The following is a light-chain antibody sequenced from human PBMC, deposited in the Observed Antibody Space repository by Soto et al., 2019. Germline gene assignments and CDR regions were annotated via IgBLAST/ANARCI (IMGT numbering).Light chain of an antibody. J-gene: IGKJ3*01. V-gene: IGKV3-20*01. Sequence: EIVLTQSPGTLSLSPGERATLSCRASQSVSSSYLAWYQQKPGQAPRLLIFGASSRATGIPDRFSGSGSGTDFTLTISRLEPEDFAAYYCQQYGSSPIFTCGPGTKVDIK. CDR2: GAS. CDR3: QQYGSSPIFT. CDR1: QSVSSSY.